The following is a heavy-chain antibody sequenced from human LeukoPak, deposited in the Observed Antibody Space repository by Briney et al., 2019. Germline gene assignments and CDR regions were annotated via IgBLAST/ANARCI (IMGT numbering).Heavy chain of an antibody. CDR1: GFTFSNYW. V-gene: IGHV3-7*01. J-gene: IGHJ4*02. D-gene: IGHD2-2*01. CDR3: ARDWDGGTGCYVRDY. Sequence: GGSLRLSCAASGFTFSNYWMSWVRQAPGKGLEWVANIKQDGSETYYVDSVKGRFIISRDNAKNSLYLQMNSLMGEDTAVYYCARDWDGGTGCYVRDYWGKAPPVT. CDR2: IKQDGSET.